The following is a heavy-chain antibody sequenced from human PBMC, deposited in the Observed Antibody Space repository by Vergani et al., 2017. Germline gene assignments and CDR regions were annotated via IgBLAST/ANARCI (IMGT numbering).Heavy chain of an antibody. Sequence: QVQLQESGPGLVKPSQTLSLTCTVSGGPISSSSYYWGWIRQPPGTGLEWIGSIYYSGSTYYNPSLKSRVTISVDTSKNQFSLKLSSVTAADTAVYYCARSLGGGNTGVGYWGQGTLVTVSS. D-gene: IGHD4-23*01. CDR2: IYYSGST. CDR1: GGPISSSSYY. J-gene: IGHJ4*02. V-gene: IGHV4-39*07. CDR3: ARSLGGGNTGVGY.